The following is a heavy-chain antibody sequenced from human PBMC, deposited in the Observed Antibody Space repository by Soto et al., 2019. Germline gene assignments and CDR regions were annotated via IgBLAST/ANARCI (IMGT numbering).Heavy chain of an antibody. CDR3: ARELDSSSYVFDY. D-gene: IGHD6-13*01. Sequence: GGSLRLSCAASGFTFNSYGMHWVRQAPGKGLEWVAVIWYDGSNKYYADSVKGRFTISRDNSKNTLYLQMNSLRAEDTAVYYCARELDSSSYVFDYWGQGTLVTVSS. CDR2: IWYDGSNK. V-gene: IGHV3-33*01. J-gene: IGHJ4*02. CDR1: GFTFNSYG.